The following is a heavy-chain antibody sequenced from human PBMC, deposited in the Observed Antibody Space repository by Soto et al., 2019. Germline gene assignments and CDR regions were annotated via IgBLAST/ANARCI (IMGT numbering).Heavy chain of an antibody. CDR1: GFTFSDYY. Sequence: PGGSLRLSCAASGFTFSDYYMSWIRQAPGKGLEWVSYISSSGSTIYYADSVKGRFTISRDNAKNSLYLQMNSLRAEDTAVYYCARDPDYSTNWFDPWGQGTLVTVSS. D-gene: IGHD4-4*01. J-gene: IGHJ5*02. CDR3: ARDPDYSTNWFDP. V-gene: IGHV3-11*01. CDR2: ISSSGSTI.